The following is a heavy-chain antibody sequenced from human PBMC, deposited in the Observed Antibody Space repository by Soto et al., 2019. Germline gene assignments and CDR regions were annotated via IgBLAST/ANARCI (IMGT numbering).Heavy chain of an antibody. CDR2: IYHSGST. J-gene: IGHJ4*02. CDR3: ARDLGTVTDDY. Sequence: SEPLSLTCAVSGGSISSSNWWSRVRQPPGKGLEWIGEIYHSGSTNYNPSLKSRVTISVDKSKNQFSLKLSSVTAADTAVYYCARDLGTVTDDYWGQGTLVTVSA. V-gene: IGHV4-4*02. CDR1: GGSISSSNW. D-gene: IGHD4-17*01.